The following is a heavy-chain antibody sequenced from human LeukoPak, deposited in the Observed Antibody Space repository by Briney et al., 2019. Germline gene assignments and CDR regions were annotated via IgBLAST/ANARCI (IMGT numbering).Heavy chain of an antibody. CDR2: ISAYNGNT. CDR1: GYTFTSYG. V-gene: IGHV1-18*01. Sequence: ASVKVSCKASGYTFTSYGISWVRQAPGQGLEWMGWISAYNGNTNYAQKLQGRVTMTTDTSTSTAYMELRSLRAEDTAIYYCARDFGYYGSGSYPDCFDYWGQGTLVTVSS. J-gene: IGHJ4*02. D-gene: IGHD3-10*01. CDR3: ARDFGYYGSGSYPDCFDY.